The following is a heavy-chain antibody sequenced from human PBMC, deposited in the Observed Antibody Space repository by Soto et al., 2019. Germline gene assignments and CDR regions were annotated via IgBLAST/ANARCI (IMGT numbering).Heavy chain of an antibody. CDR1: GFSFSSHW. J-gene: IGHJ3*01. D-gene: IGHD2-2*01. CDR2: INSDGSDT. CDR3: KSSGGHSAINAFDF. V-gene: IGHV3-74*03. Sequence: DVQLVESGGGSAQPGGSLTLSCEASGFSFSSHWMHWVRQAPGRGLMWVSRINSDGSDTMYADSVKGRFTISRDNAKNTVSLQMNGLRAEDTGLYYCKSSGGHSAINAFDFGGQGAMVNVSS.